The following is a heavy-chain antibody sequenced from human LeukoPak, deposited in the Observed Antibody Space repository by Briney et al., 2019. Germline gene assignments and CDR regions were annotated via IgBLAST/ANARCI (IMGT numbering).Heavy chain of an antibody. V-gene: IGHV1-69*06. CDR3: ARGPFENYYGSGSYTNWFDP. D-gene: IGHD3-10*01. Sequence: SVKVSCKASGGTFSSYAISWVRQAPGQGLEWMGGIIPIFGTANYAQKFQGRVTITADKSTSTAYMELSSLRSEDTAVYYCARGPFENYYGSGSYTNWFDPWGQGTLVTVSS. CDR1: GGTFSSYA. J-gene: IGHJ5*02. CDR2: IIPIFGTA.